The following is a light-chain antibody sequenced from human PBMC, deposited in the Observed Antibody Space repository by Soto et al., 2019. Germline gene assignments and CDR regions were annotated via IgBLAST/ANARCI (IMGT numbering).Light chain of an antibody. Sequence: DIQMTQSPSTLSASVGDRVTITFRASQSISSWLAWYQQKPGKAPKLLIYDASSLESGVPSRFSGSGSGTEFTLTISSLQPDDFATYYCQQYNSYSLLTFGGGTRLEIK. CDR1: QSISSW. V-gene: IGKV1-5*01. J-gene: IGKJ5*01. CDR3: QQYNSYSLLT. CDR2: DAS.